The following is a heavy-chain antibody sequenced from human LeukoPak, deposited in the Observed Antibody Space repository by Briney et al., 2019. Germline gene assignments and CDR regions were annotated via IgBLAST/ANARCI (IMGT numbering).Heavy chain of an antibody. CDR3: ARDTPPDY. CDR2: ISSGGST. CDR1: GITVSSNY. J-gene: IGHJ4*02. Sequence: GSLRLSCAASGITVSSNYMSWVRQAPGKGLEWVSVISSGGSTSYADSVKGRFTISRDNSKNTLYLQMNSLRAEDTAVYYCARDTPPDYWGQGTLVTVSS. V-gene: IGHV3-53*01.